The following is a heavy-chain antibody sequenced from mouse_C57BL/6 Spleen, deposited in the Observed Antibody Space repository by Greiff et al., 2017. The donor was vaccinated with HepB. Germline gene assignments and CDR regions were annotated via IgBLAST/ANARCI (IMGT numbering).Heavy chain of an antibody. CDR1: GFSLTSYG. CDR2: LWSGGST. D-gene: IGHD1-1*01. V-gene: IGHV2-2*01. Sequence: QVQLQQSGPGLVQPSQSLSITCTVSGFSLTSYGVHWVRQSPGKGLEWLGVLWSGGSTDYNAAFISRLSISKDNSKSQVFFKMNSLQADDTAIYYCASPLLLRYPGAMDYWGQGTSVTVSS. CDR3: ASPLLLRYPGAMDY. J-gene: IGHJ4*01.